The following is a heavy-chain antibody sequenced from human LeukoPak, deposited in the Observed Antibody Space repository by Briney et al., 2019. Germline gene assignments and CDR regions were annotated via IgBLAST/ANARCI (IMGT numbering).Heavy chain of an antibody. D-gene: IGHD6-19*01. J-gene: IGHJ4*02. CDR3: ARVVGQVAVPPYYFDY. CDR2: INHSGST. CDR1: GGSFSGYY. Sequence: SETLSLSCAVYGGSFSGYYWSWIRQPPGKGLEWIGEINHSGSTNYNPSLKSRVTISVDTSKNQFSLKLSSVTAADTAVYYCARVVGQVAVPPYYFDYWGQGTLVTVSS. V-gene: IGHV4-34*01.